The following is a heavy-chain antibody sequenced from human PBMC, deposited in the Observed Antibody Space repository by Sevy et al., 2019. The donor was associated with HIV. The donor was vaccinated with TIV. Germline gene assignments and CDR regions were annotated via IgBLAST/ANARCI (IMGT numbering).Heavy chain of an antibody. D-gene: IGHD2-2*01. CDR3: VRQRGDTVVLPDVLPDYGMDV. CDR2: INSDESTT. Sequence: GGSLRLSCAASGLTFRSNWMHWVRQAPGKGLVWVSRINSDESTTGYADSVKGRFTISRDNAKNTPYLQMNSLRAEDTAVYYCVRQRGDTVVLPDVLPDYGMDVWGQGTTVTVSS. V-gene: IGHV3-74*01. J-gene: IGHJ6*02. CDR1: GLTFRSNW.